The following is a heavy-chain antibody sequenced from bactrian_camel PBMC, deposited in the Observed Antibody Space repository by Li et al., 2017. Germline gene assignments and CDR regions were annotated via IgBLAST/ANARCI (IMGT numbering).Heavy chain of an antibody. V-gene: IGHV3S42*01. Sequence: VQLVESGGGLVQPGGSLRLSCVPGEFNVALYPMTWVRQVPGKGLEWVSVIDSGDGTTTYTASVKGRFTISKDSSKDTLYLQMNSLKIEDTAAYYCALGSSRQATMTARGKGTQVTVS. J-gene: IGHJ4*01. D-gene: IGHD3*01. CDR1: EFNVALYP. CDR2: IDSGDGTT.